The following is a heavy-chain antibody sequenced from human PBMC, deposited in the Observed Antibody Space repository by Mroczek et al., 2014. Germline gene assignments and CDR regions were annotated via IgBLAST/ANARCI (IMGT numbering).Heavy chain of an antibody. Sequence: QVQLVQSGGGLVKPGGSLRLSCAASGFTFSDYYMSWIRQAPGKGLEWVSYISSSGSTIYYADSVKGRFTISRDNAKNSLYLQMNSLRAEDTAVYYCARDPRQVEWLRLNPFLDYWGQGTLVTVSS. CDR2: ISSSGSTI. V-gene: IGHV3-11*01. CDR1: GFTFSDYY. D-gene: IGHD5-12*01. CDR3: ARDPRQVEWLRLNPFLDY. J-gene: IGHJ4*02.